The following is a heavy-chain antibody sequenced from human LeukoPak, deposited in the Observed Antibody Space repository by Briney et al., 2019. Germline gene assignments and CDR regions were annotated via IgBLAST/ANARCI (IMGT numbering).Heavy chain of an antibody. J-gene: IGHJ4*02. Sequence: GGSLRLSCAASVFTYRRYEMNWVRRAPGKGLEGVSHISSSSSYIYYADSVTGRFTISRDNAKNSLYLQMNSLKTEDTAVYYCTRNTNYGDYDMNWGQGTLVTVSS. CDR1: VFTYRRYE. CDR3: TRNTNYGDYDMN. D-gene: IGHD4-17*01. V-gene: IGHV3-21*04. CDR2: ISSSSSYI.